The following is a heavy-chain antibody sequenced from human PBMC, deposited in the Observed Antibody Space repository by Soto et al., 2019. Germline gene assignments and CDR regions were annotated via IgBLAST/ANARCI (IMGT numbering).Heavy chain of an antibody. V-gene: IGHV4-30-4*01. J-gene: IGHJ4*02. Sequence: QVQLQEWGPGLVKPSQTLSLTCTVSGGSIRSGEYYWSWIRQPPGKGLEWIGYIYYSGSTYYNPSRKSRVTISVDTSKNQFSMNLSSVTAADTAVYYCARAKGLGFLVSWGQGTLVTVSS. CDR1: GGSIRSGEYY. CDR3: ARAKGLGFLVS. CDR2: IYYSGST. D-gene: IGHD3-16*01.